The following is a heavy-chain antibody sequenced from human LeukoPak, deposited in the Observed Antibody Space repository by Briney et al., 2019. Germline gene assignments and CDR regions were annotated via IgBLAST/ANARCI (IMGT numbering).Heavy chain of an antibody. V-gene: IGHV3-23*01. J-gene: IGHJ6*02. Sequence: SGGSLRLSCAASGFTFSSYSMNWVRQAPGKGLEWVSGVSGSGGGSSYYADSVRGRFTISRDNSKNTVYLEMNSLRAEDTAVYYCAKDFFYFGLDVWGQGTTVTVSS. D-gene: IGHD2/OR15-2a*01. CDR1: GFTFSSYS. CDR3: AKDFFYFGLDV. CDR2: VSGSGGGSS.